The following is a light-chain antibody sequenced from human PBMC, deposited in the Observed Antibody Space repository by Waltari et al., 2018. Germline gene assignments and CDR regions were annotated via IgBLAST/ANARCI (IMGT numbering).Light chain of an antibody. V-gene: IGKV3-15*01. J-gene: IGKJ3*01. CDR2: GAS. CDR1: QSVRTN. Sequence: EIVMTQSPATLSVSPGDRATLSCRASQSVRTNLAWFQQKPGQPPRLRISGASTRATGIPARFSGSGSGTEFTLTITGLQSEDFAVYYCHEYEYWPPGTFGPGTKVEIK. CDR3: HEYEYWPPGT.